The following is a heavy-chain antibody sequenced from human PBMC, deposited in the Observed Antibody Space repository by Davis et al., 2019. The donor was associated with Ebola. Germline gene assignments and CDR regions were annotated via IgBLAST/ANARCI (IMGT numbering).Heavy chain of an antibody. CDR3: ARPRGSRNAFDI. CDR2: IKSDGSVT. V-gene: IGHV3-74*01. J-gene: IGHJ3*02. CDR1: GVDLSKEW. D-gene: IGHD1-14*01. Sequence: GESLKISCVGSGVDLSKEWMHWIRQAPGKGLECVSQIKSDGSVTNYADSVKGRFTISRDNAKNTVYLQMNSLRAEDTAVYYCARPRGSRNAFDIWGQGTMVTVSS.